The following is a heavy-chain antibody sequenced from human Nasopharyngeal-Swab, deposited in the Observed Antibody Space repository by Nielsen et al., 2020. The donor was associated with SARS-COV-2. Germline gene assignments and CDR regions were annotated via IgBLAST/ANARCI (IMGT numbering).Heavy chain of an antibody. Sequence: GESLKISCAASGFTFTNYAMTWVRQAPGKGLEWVSGISGDGGSTYYAESLKGRFTISRDSSTNTLLLQMNSLRAEDTAVYYCAKFSGSSWSTFDYWGQGALVTVSS. J-gene: IGHJ4*02. D-gene: IGHD6-13*01. CDR2: ISGDGGST. CDR3: AKFSGSSWSTFDY. CDR1: GFTFTNYA. V-gene: IGHV3-23*01.